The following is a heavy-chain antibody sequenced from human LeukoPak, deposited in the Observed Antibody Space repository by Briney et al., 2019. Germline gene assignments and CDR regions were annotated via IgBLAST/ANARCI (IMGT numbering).Heavy chain of an antibody. J-gene: IGHJ4*02. CDR2: ISSTSSYK. CDR3: AKISYEDYFDY. D-gene: IGHD5-18*01. V-gene: IGHV3-21*04. Sequence: PGGSLRLSCAASGFTFSDYSMHWVRQAPGKGLEWLSCISSTSSYKYYADSVRGRFTISRDNAKNSLFLQMNSLRAEDTAVYYCAKISYEDYFDYWGQGTLVTVSS. CDR1: GFTFSDYS.